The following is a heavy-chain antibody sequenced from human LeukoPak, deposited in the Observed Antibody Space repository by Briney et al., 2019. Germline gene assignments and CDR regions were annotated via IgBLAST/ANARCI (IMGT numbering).Heavy chain of an antibody. D-gene: IGHD1-26*01. Sequence: PGGSLRLSCEVSGFTFSNDVMTWVRQSPGKGLEWVSSISDTGIATYYADSVRGRFTISRDNSKNTVFLQMSRLRDEDTAVYYCATQGRSLPRDYFDYWGQGTLVTVSS. CDR1: GFTFSNDV. CDR3: ATQGRSLPRDYFDY. V-gene: IGHV3-23*01. J-gene: IGHJ4*02. CDR2: ISDTGIAT.